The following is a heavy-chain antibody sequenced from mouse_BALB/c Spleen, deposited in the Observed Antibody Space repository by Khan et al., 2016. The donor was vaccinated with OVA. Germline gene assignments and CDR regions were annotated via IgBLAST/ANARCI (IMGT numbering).Heavy chain of an antibody. D-gene: IGHD4-1*01. CDR1: GYTFTSYW. Sequence: EVQLQQSGTVLARPGASVKMSCKASGYTFTSYWMHWVKQRPGQGLEWIGDIYPGNTDTNYNQKFKGQAKLTAVTSTSPAYMVLSSLTNEDSAVDYWTRRNGDVDWFAYWGQGTLVTVSA. CDR2: IYPGNTDT. V-gene: IGHV1-5*01. CDR3: TRRNGDVDWFAY. J-gene: IGHJ3*01.